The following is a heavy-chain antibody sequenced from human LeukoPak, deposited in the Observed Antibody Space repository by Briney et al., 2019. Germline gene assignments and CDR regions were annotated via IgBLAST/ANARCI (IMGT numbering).Heavy chain of an antibody. CDR3: TRIGIGIIGRDPVDY. CDR2: IRSKTYGGAA. V-gene: IGHV3-49*04. J-gene: IGHJ4*02. CDR1: GFTFRDYA. Sequence: GRSLRLSCAASGFTFRDYAMSWVRLAPGKGLQWVGLIRSKTYGGAADYGASVKGRFTIYRDDSQSIAYLLMNRLEIEDTAVYYCTRIGIGIIGRDPVDYWGQGTLVTVSS. D-gene: IGHD2-21*01.